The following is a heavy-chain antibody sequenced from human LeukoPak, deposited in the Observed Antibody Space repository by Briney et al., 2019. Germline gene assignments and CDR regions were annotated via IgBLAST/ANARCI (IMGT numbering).Heavy chain of an antibody. D-gene: IGHD3-10*01. CDR3: ASQAYYGSGSFDY. V-gene: IGHV4-59*01. CDR1: GGSISSYY. CDR2: IYYSGST. J-gene: IGHJ4*02. Sequence: SETLSLTCTVSGGSISSYYWSWIRQPPGKGLEWIGYIYYSGSTNYNPSLKSRVTISVDTSKNQFSLKLSSVIAADTAVYYCASQAYYGSGSFDYWGQGTLVTVSS.